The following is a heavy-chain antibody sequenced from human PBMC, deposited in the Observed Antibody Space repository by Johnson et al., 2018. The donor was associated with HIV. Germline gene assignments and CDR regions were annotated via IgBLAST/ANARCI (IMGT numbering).Heavy chain of an antibody. V-gene: IGHV3-30*18. CDR2: ISYDGSNK. J-gene: IGHJ3*02. Sequence: QVQLVESGGGVVQPGRSLRLSCAASGFTFSSYGMHWVRQAPGKGLEWVAVISYDGSNKYYADSVKGRSTISRDNSKNTLYVQMNSLRAEDTAAYYCAKGRWELLAGAFDIWGQGTTVTVSS. CDR1: GFTFSSYG. CDR3: AKGRWELLAGAFDI. D-gene: IGHD1-26*01.